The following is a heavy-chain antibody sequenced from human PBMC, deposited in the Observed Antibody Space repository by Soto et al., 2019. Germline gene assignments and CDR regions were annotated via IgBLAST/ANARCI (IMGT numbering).Heavy chain of an antibody. Sequence: EVQLVESGGGLVQPGGSLRLSCAASGFTFSDFWMSWVPPSPGKGLEWVANIKQDGSEEHFVDSVKGRFTISRDNAKNSLYLQMSSLRAEDTAVYYCVRTSGLDYWGQGVLVTVSS. J-gene: IGHJ4*02. CDR3: VRTSGLDY. CDR2: IKQDGSEE. CDR1: GFTFSDFW. V-gene: IGHV3-7*01.